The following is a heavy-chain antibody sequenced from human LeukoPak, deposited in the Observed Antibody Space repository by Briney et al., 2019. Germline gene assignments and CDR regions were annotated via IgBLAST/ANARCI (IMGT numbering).Heavy chain of an antibody. V-gene: IGHV3-7*03. D-gene: IGHD6-13*01. CDR3: AKDIDGGSSFLNWFDP. Sequence: GGSLRLSCAASGFTFSSYWMSWVRQAPGKGLEWVANIKQDGSEKYYVDSVKGRFTISRDNAKNSLYLQMNSLRTEDTASYYCAKDIDGGSSFLNWFDPWGQGTLVTVSS. CDR2: IKQDGSEK. J-gene: IGHJ5*02. CDR1: GFTFSSYW.